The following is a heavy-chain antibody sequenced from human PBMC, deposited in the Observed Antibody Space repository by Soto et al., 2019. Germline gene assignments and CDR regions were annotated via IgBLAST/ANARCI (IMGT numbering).Heavy chain of an antibody. CDR1: GYSFSSYG. CDR2: INPYNGNR. D-gene: IGHD3-22*01. J-gene: IGHJ5*01. Sequence: QVQLVQSGAELRKPGASVKVSCKGSGYSFSSYGINWVRQAPGQGLEWMGWINPYNGNRNYAQKFEDRVTMTTVTSANTAYMELRSLKSDDKATYYCARDRLRGYDNSGFYSWGQGTLVNVSS. CDR3: ARDRLRGYDNSGFYS. V-gene: IGHV1-18*01.